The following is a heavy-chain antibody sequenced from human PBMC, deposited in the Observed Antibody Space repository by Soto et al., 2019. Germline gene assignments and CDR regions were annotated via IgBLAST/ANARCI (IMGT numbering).Heavy chain of an antibody. Sequence: SETLSLTCTVSGGSISSGDYYWSWIRQPPGKGLEWIGYIYYSGGTYYNPSLKSRVTISVDTSKNQFSLKLTSVTAADAALYYCARDFFDSSDYTTNCFDPWGQGTLVTVSS. CDR2: IYYSGGT. CDR1: GGSISSGDYY. J-gene: IGHJ5*02. V-gene: IGHV4-30-4*01. CDR3: ARDFFDSSDYTTNCFDP. D-gene: IGHD3-22*01.